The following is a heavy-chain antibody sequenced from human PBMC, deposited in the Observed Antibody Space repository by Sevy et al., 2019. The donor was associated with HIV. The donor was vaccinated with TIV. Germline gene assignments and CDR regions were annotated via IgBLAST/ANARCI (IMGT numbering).Heavy chain of an antibody. J-gene: IGHJ4*02. CDR2: IYYNGNT. V-gene: IGHV4-59*08. D-gene: IGHD2-15*01. CDR3: AGENAWSRVYS. Sequence: SETLSLTCTVSGGSITSLYWGWIRQPPGKGLEWIANIYYNGNTNYNPSLKSRVIIALATSKNQFSLRLSSVTAADTAIYYCAGENAWSRVYSWGQGTLVTVSS. CDR1: GGSITSLY.